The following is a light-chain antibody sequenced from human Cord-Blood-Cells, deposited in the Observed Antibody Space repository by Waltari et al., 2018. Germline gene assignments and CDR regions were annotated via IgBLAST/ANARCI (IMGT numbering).Light chain of an antibody. CDR2: GAS. V-gene: IGKV3-20*01. Sequence: ELGLTQSPGTLSLSPGERATLSCSASQSVSSSYLAWYQQKPGQAPRLLIYGASSRATGIPDRFSGSGSGTDFTLTISRLEPEDFAVYYCQQYGSSPLTFGGGTKVEIK. CDR1: QSVSSSY. CDR3: QQYGSSPLT. J-gene: IGKJ4*01.